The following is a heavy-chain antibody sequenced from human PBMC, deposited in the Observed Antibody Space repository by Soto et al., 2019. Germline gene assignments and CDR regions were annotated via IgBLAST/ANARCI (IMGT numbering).Heavy chain of an antibody. V-gene: IGHV3-7*01. J-gene: IGHJ3*02. CDR3: AREEEGTTLWALDI. CDR2: IKQDGSEK. D-gene: IGHD1-7*01. Sequence: EVQLVESGGGLVQPGGSLRLSCAASGFTFSSYWMSWVRQAPGKGLEWVANIKQDGSEKYYVDSVKGRFTISRDTAKNSLYLQMNSLRAEDTAVYYCAREEEGTTLWALDIWGQGTMVTVSS. CDR1: GFTFSSYW.